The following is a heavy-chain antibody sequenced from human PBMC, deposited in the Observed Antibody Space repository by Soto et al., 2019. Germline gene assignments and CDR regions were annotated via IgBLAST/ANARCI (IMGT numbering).Heavy chain of an antibody. CDR3: AIDLESYSVEGPHGY. V-gene: IGHV3-23*01. Sequence: GGSLRLSCAASGFTFSSYAMSWVRQAPGKGLEWVSAISGSGGSTYYADSVKGRFTISRDNSKNTLYLQMNSLRAEDTAVYYCAIDLESYSVEGPHGYWGQGTLVTSPQ. CDR2: ISGSGGST. D-gene: IGHD1-26*01. J-gene: IGHJ4*02. CDR1: GFTFSSYA.